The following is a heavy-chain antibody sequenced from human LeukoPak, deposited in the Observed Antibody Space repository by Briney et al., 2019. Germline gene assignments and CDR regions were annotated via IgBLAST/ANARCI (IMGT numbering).Heavy chain of an antibody. CDR1: GYTFTSYF. D-gene: IGHD6-13*01. J-gene: IGHJ4*02. V-gene: IGHV1-46*01. CDR2: INPSGRTT. CDR3: ARGESSTKFGY. Sequence: ASVKVSCKASGYTFTSYFIHWVRQAPGQGLEWMGIINPSGRTTSYAQKFQGRVTMTRDTSTSTVYMELSSLRSADTAVYYCARGESSTKFGYWGQGTLVTVSS.